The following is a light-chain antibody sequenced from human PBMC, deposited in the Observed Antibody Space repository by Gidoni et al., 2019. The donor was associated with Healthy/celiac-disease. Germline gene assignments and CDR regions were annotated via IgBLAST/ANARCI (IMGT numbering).Light chain of an antibody. J-gene: IGLJ2*01. CDR2: RNN. Sequence: QSVLTQPPSASGPPGHRVTISCSGSSTNIGSNYVYWYQQLPGTAPKLLIYRNNQRPSGFPDRFAGSKSGTSASLAISGLRSEDEADYYCAAWDDSLSGVVFGGGTKLTVL. V-gene: IGLV1-47*01. CDR1: STNIGSNY. CDR3: AAWDDSLSGVV.